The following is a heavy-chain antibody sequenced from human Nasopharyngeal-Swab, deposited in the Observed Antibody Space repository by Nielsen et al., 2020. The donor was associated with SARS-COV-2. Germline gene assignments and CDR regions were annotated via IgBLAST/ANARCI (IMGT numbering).Heavy chain of an antibody. CDR3: AKGGGYSYYYGMDV. Sequence: GGSLRLSCAASGFTFSSYAMSWVRQAPGKGLEWVSAISGSGGSTCYADSVKGRFTISRDNSKNTLYLQMNSLRAEDTAVYYCAKGGGYSYYYGMDVWGQGTTVTVSS. V-gene: IGHV3-23*01. CDR1: GFTFSSYA. J-gene: IGHJ6*02. CDR2: ISGSGGST. D-gene: IGHD5-18*01.